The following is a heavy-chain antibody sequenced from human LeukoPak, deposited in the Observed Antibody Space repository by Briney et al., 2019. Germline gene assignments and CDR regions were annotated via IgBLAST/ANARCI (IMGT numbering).Heavy chain of an antibody. V-gene: IGHV4-4*07. CDR2: IYTSGNT. Sequence: PSETLSLTCTVSGGSISSYYWSCLRQPARKGLEWVGRIYTSGNTNYNPSLKGRVPMSVDTSKNQFSLKLSSVTAAVTALYYCARRRYYDSTGYLDWGQGTLVTVSS. CDR3: ARRRYYDSTGYLD. J-gene: IGHJ1*01. CDR1: GGSISSYY. D-gene: IGHD3-22*01.